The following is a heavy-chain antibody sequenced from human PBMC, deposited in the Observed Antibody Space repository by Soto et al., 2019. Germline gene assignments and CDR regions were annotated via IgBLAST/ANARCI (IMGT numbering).Heavy chain of an antibody. Sequence: PSETLSLTCTVSGGSISSYYWSWIRQPPGKGLEYIGYIYYSGSTYDNPSLQSRVTISIDTSKNQFSLKLSSVTAADTAVYYCVRQKSSNWCFDYWGQGTLVTVSS. J-gene: IGHJ4*02. V-gene: IGHV4-59*08. CDR2: IYYSGST. D-gene: IGHD6-13*01. CDR1: GGSISSYY. CDR3: VRQKSSNWCFDY.